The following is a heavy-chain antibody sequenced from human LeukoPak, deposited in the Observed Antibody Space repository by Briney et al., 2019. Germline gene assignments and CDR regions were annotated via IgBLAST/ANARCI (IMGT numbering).Heavy chain of an antibody. J-gene: IGHJ4*02. CDR2: IYTSGST. D-gene: IGHD5-18*01. V-gene: IGHV4-61*02. CDR3: ARGTPKYSYGPGGFFDY. CDR1: GGSISSGSYY. Sequence: SETLSLTCTVSGGSISSGSYYWSWMRQPAGKGLEWIGRIYTSGSTNYNPSLKSRVTISVDTSKNQFSLKLSSVTAADTAVYYCARGTPKYSYGPGGFFDYWGQGTLVTVSS.